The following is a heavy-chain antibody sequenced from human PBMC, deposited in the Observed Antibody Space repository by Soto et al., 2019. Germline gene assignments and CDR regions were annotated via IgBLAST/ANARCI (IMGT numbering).Heavy chain of an antibody. CDR3: ASNQDGYNTPYS. J-gene: IGHJ5*02. CDR1: GGTFSSYA. V-gene: IGHV1-69*13. Sequence: ASVKVSCKASGGTFSSYAISWVRQAPGQGLEWMGGIIPIFGTANYAQKFQGRVTITADESTSTAYMELSSLRSEDTAVYYCASNQDGYNTPYSWGQGTLVTVSS. CDR2: IIPIFGTA. D-gene: IGHD5-12*01.